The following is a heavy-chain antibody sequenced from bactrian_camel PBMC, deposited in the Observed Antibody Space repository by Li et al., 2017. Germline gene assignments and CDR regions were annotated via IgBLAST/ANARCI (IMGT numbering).Heavy chain of an antibody. CDR2: IYWGGLSP. CDR1: DDGYSSAC. V-gene: IGHV3-3*01. D-gene: IGHD1*01. Sequence: HVQLVESGGGSVQAGGSLTLSCAASDDGYSSACMGWFRQAPGKEREAVATIYWGGLSPYYADSVQGRFAISVDNAKNTAYLQMNSLKPEDTAVYHCAADRVSTGFEHWGQGTQVTVS. CDR3: AADRVSTGFEH. J-gene: IGHJ4*01.